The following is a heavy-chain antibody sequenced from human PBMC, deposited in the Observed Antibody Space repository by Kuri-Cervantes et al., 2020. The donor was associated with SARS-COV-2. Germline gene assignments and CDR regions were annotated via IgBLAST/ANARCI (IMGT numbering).Heavy chain of an antibody. V-gene: IGHV3-21*06. CDR2: IVGPSNSYI. Sequence: GGSLRLSCTVSGGSVSSGSYYWSWIRQPPGKGLEWVSSIVGPSNSYIYYADSVKGRFTMSRDNAKDSLYLQMNSLRADDAAVYYCARVYYYYGMDVWGQGTTVTVSS. J-gene: IGHJ6*02. CDR3: ARVYYYYGMDV. CDR1: GGSVSSGSYY.